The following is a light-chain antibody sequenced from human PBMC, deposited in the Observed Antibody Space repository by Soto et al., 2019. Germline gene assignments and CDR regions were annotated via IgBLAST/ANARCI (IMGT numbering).Light chain of an antibody. J-gene: IGKJ2*01. CDR2: LGS. Sequence: DIVMTQSPLSLPVTPGEPASISCRSSQSLLHSNGYNYLDWYLQKPGQSPQLLIYLGSNRASGVPDRFSGSGSGTDFTLKISRVEAEDVGVYYCMQALQTAPAFGQGPKLEIK. CDR3: MQALQTAPA. CDR1: QSLLHSNGYNY. V-gene: IGKV2-28*01.